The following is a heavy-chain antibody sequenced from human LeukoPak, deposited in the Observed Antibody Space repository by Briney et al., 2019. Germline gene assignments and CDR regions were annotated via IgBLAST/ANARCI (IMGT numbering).Heavy chain of an antibody. CDR3: AKDIGRFLEWLSLDY. CDR1: GFTFDDYA. V-gene: IGHV3-43*02. CDR2: ISGDGGST. Sequence: GGSLRLSCAASGFTFDDYAMHWVRQAPGKGLEWVSLISGDGGSTYYADSVKGRFTISRDNSKNSLYLRMNSLRTEDTALYYCAKDIGRFLEWLSLDYWGQGTLVTVSS. D-gene: IGHD3-3*01. J-gene: IGHJ4*02.